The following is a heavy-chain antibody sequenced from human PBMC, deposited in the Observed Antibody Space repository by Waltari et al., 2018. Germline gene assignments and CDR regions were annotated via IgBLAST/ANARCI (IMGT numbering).Heavy chain of an antibody. CDR1: GFTFSSYA. CDR3: AKADLKKLEWFTAGSFDI. Sequence: EVQLLESGGGLVQPGGSLRLSCAASGFTFSSYAMSWVRQAPGKGLEWVSAISGSGGSTYYADSVKGRLTISRENSKKPLYLQMKSLRAEDTAVYYCAKADLKKLEWFTAGSFDIWGQGTMVTVSS. D-gene: IGHD3-10*01. CDR2: ISGSGGST. J-gene: IGHJ3*02. V-gene: IGHV3-23*01.